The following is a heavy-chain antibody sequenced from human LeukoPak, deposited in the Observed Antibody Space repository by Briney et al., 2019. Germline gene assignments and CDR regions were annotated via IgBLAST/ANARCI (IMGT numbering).Heavy chain of an antibody. Sequence: GKSLRLSCAASGFSFNSFAMHWVRQAPGKGLEWVSLIWYDGQNTYYAASVRGRFTISRDDSKNTLWLQMNSLRAEDTALYYCARVFGAWSYKGGFDIWGPGTMVTVSS. V-gene: IGHV3-33*01. CDR3: ARVFGAWSYKGGFDI. J-gene: IGHJ3*02. CDR2: IWYDGQNT. D-gene: IGHD1-26*01. CDR1: GFSFNSFA.